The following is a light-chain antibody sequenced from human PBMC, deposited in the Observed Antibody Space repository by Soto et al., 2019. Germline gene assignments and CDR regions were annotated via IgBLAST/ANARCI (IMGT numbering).Light chain of an antibody. V-gene: IGLV2-8*01. CDR2: EVS. CDR1: SSDVGGYNY. Sequence: QSALTQPPSASGSPGQSVTISCTGTSSDVGGYNYVSWYQQHPGKAPKLMIYEVSKRPSGVPDRFSGSKSGNTASLTVSGIQAEDEADYYCSLYADSNQGVFVRGAKVTVL. CDR3: SLYADSNQGV. J-gene: IGLJ3*02.